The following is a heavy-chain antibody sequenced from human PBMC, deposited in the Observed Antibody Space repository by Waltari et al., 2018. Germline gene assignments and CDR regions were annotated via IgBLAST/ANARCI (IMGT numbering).Heavy chain of an antibody. V-gene: IGHV4-34*01. J-gene: IGHJ4*02. D-gene: IGHD6-6*01. Sequence: QVQLQQWGAGLLKPSETLSLTCAVYGGSFSGYYWSWIRQPPGKGLEWIGEINHSGSTNYNPSLKSRVTISVDTSKNQFSLKLSSVTAADTAVYYCATGNLGLAGGIAARCLRLGDYWGQGTLVTVSS. CDR2: INHSGST. CDR1: GGSFSGYY. CDR3: ATGNLGLAGGIAARCLRLGDY.